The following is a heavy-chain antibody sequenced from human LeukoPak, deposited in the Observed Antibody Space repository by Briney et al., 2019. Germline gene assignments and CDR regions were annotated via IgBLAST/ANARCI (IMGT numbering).Heavy chain of an antibody. J-gene: IGHJ4*02. D-gene: IGHD6-13*01. CDR3: ARCSSPNPDFDY. V-gene: IGHV1-69*01. Sequence: SVKVSCKASGGTFSSYAISWVRQAPGQGLEWMGGIIPIFGTANYAQKFQGRVTITADESTSTAYMELSSLRSEDTAVYYCARCSSPNPDFDYWGQGTLVTVSS. CDR2: IIPIFGTA. CDR1: GGTFSSYA.